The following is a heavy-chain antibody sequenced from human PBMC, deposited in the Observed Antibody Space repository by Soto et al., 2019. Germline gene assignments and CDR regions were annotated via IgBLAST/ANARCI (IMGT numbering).Heavy chain of an antibody. Sequence: QVQLVQSGAEVKKPGASVKVSCKASGYTFTSYGISWVRQAPGQGLEWMGWISAYNGNTNYAQKLQGRVTMTTDTSTSAAYMELRSLRSDDTAVYYCARELSRPGAAAGRSDPWGQGTLVTVSS. D-gene: IGHD6-13*01. CDR3: ARELSRPGAAAGRSDP. J-gene: IGHJ5*02. CDR2: ISAYNGNT. V-gene: IGHV1-18*01. CDR1: GYTFTSYG.